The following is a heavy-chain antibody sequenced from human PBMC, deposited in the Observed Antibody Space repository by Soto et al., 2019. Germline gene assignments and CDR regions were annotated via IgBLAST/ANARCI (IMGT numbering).Heavy chain of an antibody. CDR2: ISGSGGST. D-gene: IGHD6-13*01. J-gene: IGHJ4*02. CDR1: GFTFSNYA. V-gene: IGHV3-23*01. Sequence: GSLRLSCAASGFTFSNYAVTWVRQAPGKGLEWASTISGSGGSTYYADSVKGRFTISRDNSKNTLYLQMNSLRAEDTAVYYCAKDQGSSWYEIDYWGQGTLVTVSS. CDR3: AKDQGSSWYEIDY.